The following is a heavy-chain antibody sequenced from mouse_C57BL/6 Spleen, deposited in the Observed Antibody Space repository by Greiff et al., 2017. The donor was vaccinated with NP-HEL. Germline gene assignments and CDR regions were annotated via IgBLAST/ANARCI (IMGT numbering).Heavy chain of an antibody. CDR1: VYTFTDYY. CDR3: ARYGNYVSDY. D-gene: IGHD2-1*01. V-gene: IGHV1-76*01. Sequence: QVQLQQSGAELVRPGASVKLSCKASVYTFTDYYINWVKQRPGQGLEWIARIYPGSGNTYYNEKFKGKATLTAEKSSSTAYMQLSSLTSEDSAVYFCARYGNYVSDYWGQGTTLTVSS. CDR2: IYPGSGNT. J-gene: IGHJ2*01.